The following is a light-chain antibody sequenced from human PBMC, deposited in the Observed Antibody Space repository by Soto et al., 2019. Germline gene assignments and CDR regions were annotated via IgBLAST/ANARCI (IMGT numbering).Light chain of an antibody. CDR2: DAS. CDR3: QQRSNWPSIT. Sequence: DIVLSEVPACMSLCSAQKATIFCXXSQSVSSYLAWYQQKPGQAPRLLIYDASNRATGIPARFSGSGSGTDFTLTINSLEPEDFAVYYCQQRSNWPSITFGQGTRLEIK. V-gene: IGKV3-11*01. J-gene: IGKJ5*01. CDR1: QSVSSY.